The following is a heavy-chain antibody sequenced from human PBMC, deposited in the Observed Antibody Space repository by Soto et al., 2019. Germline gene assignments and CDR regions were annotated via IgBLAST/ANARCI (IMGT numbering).Heavy chain of an antibody. J-gene: IGHJ4*02. D-gene: IGHD1-26*01. CDR3: AREYYSSTTWIDY. CDR2: VHPYEGTT. Sequence: ASVKVSCKTSGFTFTSYPFSWVRQAPGQGLEWLAWVHPYEGTTKVAHQFRDRITLTTYTSAATVFMELTRLTSDDTAVYFCAREYYSSTTWIDYWGKGTLATVS. V-gene: IGHV1-18*04. CDR1: GFTFTSYP.